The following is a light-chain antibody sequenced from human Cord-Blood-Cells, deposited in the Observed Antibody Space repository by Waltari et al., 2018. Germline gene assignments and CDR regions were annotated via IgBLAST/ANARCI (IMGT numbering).Light chain of an antibody. CDR3: QQSYSTPRT. CDR2: AAA. J-gene: IGKJ1*01. Sequence: DIQMNPSPSSLSASVGDRVTITCRESQSINSYLNWYQQKPGKAPKLLIYAAASLQSGVPSRFSGSGSGTDFTLTISSLQPEDFVTYYCQQSYSTPRTFGQGTKVEIK. V-gene: IGKV1-39*01. CDR1: QSINSY.